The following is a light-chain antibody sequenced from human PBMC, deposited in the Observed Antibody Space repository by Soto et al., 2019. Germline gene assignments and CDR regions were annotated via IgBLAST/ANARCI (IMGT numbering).Light chain of an antibody. J-gene: IGKJ2*01. CDR2: GAS. CDR1: QSISSS. CDR3: QQYNDWRYT. Sequence: EIVMTQSPATLSVPPGERATLSCRASQSISSSLAWYQLKPGQAPRLLIYGASTRATGIPARFSGSGSGTEFTLTISSLQSEDFAVYYCQQYNDWRYTFGQGTKLEIK. V-gene: IGKV3-15*01.